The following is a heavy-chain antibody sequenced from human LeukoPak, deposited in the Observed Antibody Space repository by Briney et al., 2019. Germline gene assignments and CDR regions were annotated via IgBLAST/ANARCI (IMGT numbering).Heavy chain of an antibody. CDR3: ARGRLSYYDFWRGPDWFDP. CDR1: GYTFTSYD. Sequence: ASVKVSCKASGYTFTSYDINWVRQATGQGLEWMGWMNPNSGNTGYAQKFQGRVTITRNTSISTAYMELSSLRSEDTAVYYCARGRLSYYDFWRGPDWFDPWGQGTLVTVSS. D-gene: IGHD3-3*01. V-gene: IGHV1-8*03. J-gene: IGHJ5*02. CDR2: MNPNSGNT.